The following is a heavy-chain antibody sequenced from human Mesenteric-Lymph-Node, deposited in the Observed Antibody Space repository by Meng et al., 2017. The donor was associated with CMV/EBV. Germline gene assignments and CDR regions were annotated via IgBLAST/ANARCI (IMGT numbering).Heavy chain of an antibody. Sequence: ASVKVSCKASGGIFNSYAITWVRQAPGQGLEWMGIINPSGGSTSYAQKFQGRVTMTRDTSTSTVYMELSSLRSEDTAVYYCAREDIVVVPAARTTTSYYYYGMDVWGQGTTVTVSS. CDR3: AREDIVVVPAARTTTSYYYYGMDV. V-gene: IGHV1-46*02. J-gene: IGHJ6*02. D-gene: IGHD2-2*01. CDR1: GGIFNSYA. CDR2: INPSGGST.